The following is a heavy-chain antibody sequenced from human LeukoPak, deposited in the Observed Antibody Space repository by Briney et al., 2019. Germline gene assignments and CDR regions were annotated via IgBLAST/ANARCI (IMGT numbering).Heavy chain of an antibody. J-gene: IGHJ3*02. CDR3: ARVGVTMIEVDWAFDI. CDR1: GFTFSSYE. Sequence: GGSLRLSCAASGFTFSSYEMNWVRQAPGKGLEWVSYISSSGSTIYYADSVKGRFTISRDNSKNTLYLQMNSLRAEDTAVYYCARVGVTMIEVDWAFDIWGQGTKVTVSS. V-gene: IGHV3-48*03. CDR2: ISSSGSTI. D-gene: IGHD3-22*01.